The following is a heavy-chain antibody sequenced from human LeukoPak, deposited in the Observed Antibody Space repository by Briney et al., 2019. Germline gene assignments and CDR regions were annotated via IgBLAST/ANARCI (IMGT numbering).Heavy chain of an antibody. V-gene: IGHV5-51*04. CDR2: IYPGDSDT. Sequence: GESLKISCKGSGYSFTTNWIGWVRQMPGKGLEWMGIIYPGDSDTKYSPSFQGQVTISADKPISTAYLQWSSLKASDTAMYYCARTITMVRGVIIYPNYFDYWGQGTLVTVSS. D-gene: IGHD3-10*01. CDR3: ARTITMVRGVIIYPNYFDY. CDR1: GYSFTTNW. J-gene: IGHJ4*02.